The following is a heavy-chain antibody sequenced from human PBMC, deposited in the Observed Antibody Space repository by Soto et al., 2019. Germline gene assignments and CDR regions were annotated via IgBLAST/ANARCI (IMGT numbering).Heavy chain of an antibody. Sequence: GGSLRLSCAASGFTFSSYWMSWVRQAPGKGLEWVANIKQDGSEKYYVDSVKGRFTISRDNSKNTLYLQMNSLRAEDTAVYYCAKASWGGKYYYDSSGFAAFDIWGQGTMVTVSS. CDR1: GFTFSSYW. V-gene: IGHV3-7*03. CDR2: IKQDGSEK. J-gene: IGHJ3*02. CDR3: AKASWGGKYYYDSSGFAAFDI. D-gene: IGHD3-22*01.